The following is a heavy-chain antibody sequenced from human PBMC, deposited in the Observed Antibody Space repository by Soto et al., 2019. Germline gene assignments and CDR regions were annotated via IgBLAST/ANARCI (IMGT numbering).Heavy chain of an antibody. CDR1: GYTFTAYY. Sequence: QVQLVQSGAEVKEPGDSVRVSCEASGYTFTAYYIHWVRQAPGQGLEWMGWINPKFGDTTYAQDFQGRVSMTRDMSISTVYMELRRLTSDDTAIYYCARTMDYYYGPGSGNGHGFWGQGTTVTV. D-gene: IGHD3-10*01. CDR3: ARTMDYYYGPGSGNGHGF. CDR2: INPKFGDT. J-gene: IGHJ6*02. V-gene: IGHV1-2*02.